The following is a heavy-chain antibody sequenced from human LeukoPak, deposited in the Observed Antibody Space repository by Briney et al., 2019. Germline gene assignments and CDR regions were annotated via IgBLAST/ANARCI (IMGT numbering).Heavy chain of an antibody. D-gene: IGHD2-15*01. CDR2: IKQDGSEK. V-gene: IGHV3-7*01. CDR1: GFTFSSYS. J-gene: IGHJ4*02. Sequence: GGSLRLSCAGSGFTFSSYSMNWVRQAPGKGLEWVANIKQDGSEKYYVDSVKGRFTISRDNAKNSLYLQMNSLRAEDTAVYYCARDYRGYRAPYYFDYWGQGTLVTVSS. CDR3: ARDYRGYRAPYYFDY.